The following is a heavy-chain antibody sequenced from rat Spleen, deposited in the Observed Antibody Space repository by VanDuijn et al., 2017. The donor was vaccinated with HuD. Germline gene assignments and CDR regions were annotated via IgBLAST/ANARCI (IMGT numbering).Heavy chain of an antibody. CDR2: ISTGGGNT. CDR1: GFTFSNYC. V-gene: IGHV5-25*01. J-gene: IGHJ4*01. CDR3: ARGNMDTTDYYHYFDY. D-gene: IGHD1-6*01. Sequence: EVQLVESGGGLVQPGRSMKLSCAVSGFTFSNYCMTWVRQAPTKSLDWVASISTGGGNTYYRDSVKGRFTISRDDAKSTLYLQMDSLRSEDTATYYCARGNMDTTDYYHYFDYWGQGASVTVSS.